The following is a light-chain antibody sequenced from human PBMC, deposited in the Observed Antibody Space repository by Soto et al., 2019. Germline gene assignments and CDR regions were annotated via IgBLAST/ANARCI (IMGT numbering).Light chain of an antibody. CDR1: SSDVGGYNY. CDR2: EVS. V-gene: IGLV2-14*01. Sequence: QSVLAQPASVSGSPGQSITISCTGTSSDVGGYNYVSWYQQHPGEAPKLMIYEVSNRPSGVSNRFSGSKSGNTASLTISGLQAEDEADYYCSSYTSSSTYVFGTGTKVTVL. J-gene: IGLJ1*01. CDR3: SSYTSSSTYV.